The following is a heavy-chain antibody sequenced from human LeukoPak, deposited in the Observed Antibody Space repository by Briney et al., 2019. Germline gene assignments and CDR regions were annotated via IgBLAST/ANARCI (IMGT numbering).Heavy chain of an antibody. J-gene: IGHJ4*02. CDR3: VRDRSGTWAFDY. D-gene: IGHD3-10*01. V-gene: IGHV3-30-3*01. CDR2: ISYDGSRK. Sequence: GGSLRLSCAAPGITFHIHQMHWVRQAPSKRLQWVAFISYDGSRKYYSDSVKGRFNSSRDNSKNMMYLQMNSLRVEDTAVYYCVRDRSGTWAFDYWGQGTLVIVSS. CDR1: GITFHIHQ.